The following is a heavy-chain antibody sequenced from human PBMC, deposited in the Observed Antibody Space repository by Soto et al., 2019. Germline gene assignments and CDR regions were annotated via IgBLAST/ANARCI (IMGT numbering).Heavy chain of an antibody. CDR1: GFTFSSYE. J-gene: IGHJ4*02. CDR3: TRNPREFSSGRRDYVDY. V-gene: IGHV3-48*03. CDR2: ISSSGSTI. D-gene: IGHD6-19*01. Sequence: GGSLRLSCAASGFTFSSYEMNWVRRAPGKGLEWVSYISSSGSTIYYADSVKGRFTISRDNAKNSLYLQMNSLRAEDTAVYYCTRNPREFSSGRRDYVDYWGQGTLFTVSS.